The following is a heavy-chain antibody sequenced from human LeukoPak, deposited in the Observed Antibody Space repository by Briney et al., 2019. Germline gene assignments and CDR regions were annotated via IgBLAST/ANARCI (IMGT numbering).Heavy chain of an antibody. CDR2: ISGSGNGT. CDR1: GFTFRTYA. Sequence: GGSLRLSCTASGFTFRTYAMNWVRQAPGKGLEWLSGISGSGNGTYYADSVKGRFIIARDNSKNMVYLQMNGLTVEDTATYYCAKRTMSAFDSWGQGPLLIVSS. CDR3: AKRTMSAFDS. V-gene: IGHV3-23*01. J-gene: IGHJ4*02.